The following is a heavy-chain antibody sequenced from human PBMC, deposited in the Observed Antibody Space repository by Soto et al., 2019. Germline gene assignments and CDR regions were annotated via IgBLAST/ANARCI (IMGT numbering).Heavy chain of an antibody. D-gene: IGHD3-22*01. J-gene: IGHJ4*02. Sequence: ASVKVSCKASGYTFTSYGISWVRQAPGQGLEWMGWISAYNGNTNYAQKLQGRVTMTTDTSTSTAYMELRSLRSDDTAVYYCARESYDSSGYYYRDYWGQGTLVTVSS. CDR1: GYTFTSYG. V-gene: IGHV1-18*01. CDR3: ARESYDSSGYYYRDY. CDR2: ISAYNGNT.